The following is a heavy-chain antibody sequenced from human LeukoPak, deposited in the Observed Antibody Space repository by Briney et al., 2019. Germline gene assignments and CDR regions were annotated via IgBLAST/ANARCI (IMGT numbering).Heavy chain of an antibody. J-gene: IGHJ6*04. V-gene: IGHV3-15*01. D-gene: IGHD3-10*02. Sequence: GGSLRLSCAASGFTLSNAYMSWVRQTPGKGLEWVGRIKSKTDGGTTDCAAPVKGRFTISRDDSKNTLYLQMNSLKTEDTAVYYCAELGITMIGGVRGKGTTVTISS. CDR1: GFTLSNAY. CDR2: IKSKTDGGTT. CDR3: AELGITMIGGV.